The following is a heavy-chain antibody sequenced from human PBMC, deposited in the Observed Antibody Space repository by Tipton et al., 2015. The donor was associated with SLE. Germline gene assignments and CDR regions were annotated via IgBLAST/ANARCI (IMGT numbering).Heavy chain of an antibody. CDR2: IYSSGYT. D-gene: IGHD3-10*01. CDR1: GGSISGYY. Sequence: GLVKPSETLSLTCTVSGGSISGYYWSWIRQPAGKGLEWIGRIYSSGYTNYNPSLKSRVTMSVDTSKNQFSLKVSSVTAADTAVYYCARDVWDPYGSGSIHYYGMDVWGQGTTVTVSS. J-gene: IGHJ6*02. V-gene: IGHV4-4*07. CDR3: ARDVWDPYGSGSIHYYGMDV.